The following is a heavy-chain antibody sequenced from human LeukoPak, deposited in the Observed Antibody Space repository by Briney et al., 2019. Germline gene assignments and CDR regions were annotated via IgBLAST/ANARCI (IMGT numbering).Heavy chain of an antibody. V-gene: IGHV3-20*01. CDR2: INWNGGST. J-gene: IGHJ3*02. CDR3: ARVSSSSWFDAFDI. CDR1: GFTFDDYG. Sequence: GGSLRLSCAASGFTFDDYGMSWVRQAPGKGLEWVSGINWNGGSTGYADSVKGRFTISRDNAKNSPYLQMNSLRAEDTALYHCARVSSSSWFDAFDIWGQGTMVTVSS. D-gene: IGHD6-13*01.